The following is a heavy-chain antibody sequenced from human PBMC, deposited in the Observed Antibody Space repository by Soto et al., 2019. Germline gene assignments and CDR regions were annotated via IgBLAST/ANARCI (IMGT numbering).Heavy chain of an antibody. CDR2: ISDDGSSK. D-gene: IGHD5-12*01. CDR1: GFTFSNYG. CDR3: AKDSRGFRGYPAY. V-gene: IGHV3-30*18. Sequence: QVLLVESGGXVVQPGMSLRLSCAASGFTFSNYGIHWVRQAPGKGLEWVAIISDDGSSKYYADSVKGRFTISRDNSKNTVYLQMNSLRAEDTALYYCAKDSRGFRGYPAYWGQGTLVTVSS. J-gene: IGHJ4*02.